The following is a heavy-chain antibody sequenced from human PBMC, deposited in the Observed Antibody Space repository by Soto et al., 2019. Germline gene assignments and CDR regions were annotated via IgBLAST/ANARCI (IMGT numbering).Heavy chain of an antibody. CDR1: GGLLSSYP. CDR2: IIPVFQTA. Sequence: QEQLVQSGAEVKKPGSSVKVSCKASGGLLSSYPISWLRQVPGQGLEWMGGIIPVFQTAYYTQRFQGRVTITADESTNTAYMELSSLRSEDTAIYYCARGGSGYTWFNEFWGQGTLVTVSS. J-gene: IGHJ4*02. D-gene: IGHD3-22*01. V-gene: IGHV1-69*01. CDR3: ARGGSGYTWFNEF.